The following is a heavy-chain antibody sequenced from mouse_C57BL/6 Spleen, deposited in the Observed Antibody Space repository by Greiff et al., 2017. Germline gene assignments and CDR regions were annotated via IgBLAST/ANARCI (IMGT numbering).Heavy chain of an antibody. D-gene: IGHD4-1*01. V-gene: IGHV1-80*01. CDR3: AREGIGRSYYFDY. CDR2: IYPGDGDT. J-gene: IGHJ2*01. CDR1: GYAFSSYW. Sequence: VMLVESGAELVKPGASVKISCKASGYAFSSYWMNWVKQRPGKGLEWIGQIYPGDGDTNYNGKFKGKATLTADKSSSTAYMQLSSLTSEDSAVYFCAREGIGRSYYFDYWGQGTTLTVSS.